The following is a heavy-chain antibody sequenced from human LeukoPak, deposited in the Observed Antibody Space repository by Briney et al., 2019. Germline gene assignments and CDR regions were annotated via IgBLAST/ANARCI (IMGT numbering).Heavy chain of an antibody. CDR1: GFTFSSYW. CDR2: INSDGSST. Sequence: GGSLRLSCAVSGFTFSSYWMHWVRQAPGKGLVWVSRINSDGSSTSYADSVKGRFTISRDNAKNTLYLQMDSLRAEDTAVYYCATPDRGAFDIWGQGTTVTVSS. V-gene: IGHV3-74*01. J-gene: IGHJ3*02. CDR3: ATPDRGAFDI. D-gene: IGHD1-26*01.